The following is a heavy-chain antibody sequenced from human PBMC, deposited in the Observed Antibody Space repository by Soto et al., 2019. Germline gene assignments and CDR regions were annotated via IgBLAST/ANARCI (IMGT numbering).Heavy chain of an antibody. CDR3: AKSPPSAMIVANYFHY. J-gene: IGHJ4*02. V-gene: IGHV3-23*01. Sequence: GGSLRLSCAASGFTFSSCAISFFRQSPLKGLEWVSGINPSGGSTGYVDSVKGRFIISRDNSKNTLYLQMNSLRAEDTAVYFCAKSPPSAMIVANYFHYWGQGALVTVPQ. D-gene: IGHD3-22*01. CDR1: GFTFSSCA. CDR2: INPSGGST.